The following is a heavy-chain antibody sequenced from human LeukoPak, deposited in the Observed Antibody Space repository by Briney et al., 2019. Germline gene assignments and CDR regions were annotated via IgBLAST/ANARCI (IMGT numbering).Heavy chain of an antibody. CDR3: AKHILGYCAGGNCPYYFDY. Sequence: GGSLRLSCAASGFTFSAYAMGWVRQAPGEGLKWVSSISGGVGSYYAVAVKGRFTISRDNSKNTLYLQMNSLRAEDTAVYYCAKHILGYCAGGNCPYYFDYWGQGTLVTVSS. CDR2: ISGGVGS. CDR1: GFTFSAYA. V-gene: IGHV3-23*01. D-gene: IGHD2-15*01. J-gene: IGHJ4*02.